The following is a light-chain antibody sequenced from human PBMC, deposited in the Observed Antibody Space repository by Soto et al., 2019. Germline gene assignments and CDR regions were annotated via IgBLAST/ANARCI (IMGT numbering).Light chain of an antibody. CDR3: QQYYSTPRT. Sequence: DIVMTQSPDSLAVSLGERATINCKSSQSVLYSSNNKNYLAWYQQKPGQPPKLLIYWASTRESGVPDRFSGSGSGTDFTLTISILQAEDVAVYYCQQYYSTPRTFGQGTKLDIK. CDR1: QSVLYSSNNKNY. V-gene: IGKV4-1*01. CDR2: WAS. J-gene: IGKJ2*01.